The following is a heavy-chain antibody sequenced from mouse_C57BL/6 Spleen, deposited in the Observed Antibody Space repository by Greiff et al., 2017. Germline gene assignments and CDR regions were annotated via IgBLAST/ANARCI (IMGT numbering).Heavy chain of an antibody. CDR1: GFTFTDYY. CDR2: IRNKANGYTT. Sequence: EVMLVESGGGLVQPGGSLSLSCAASGFTFTDYYMSWVRQPPGKALEWLGFIRNKANGYTTEYSASVKGRFTISRDNSQSILYLQMNALRAEDSATYNCARYMDGNYCAMDYWGQGTSVTVSS. CDR3: ARYMDGNYCAMDY. V-gene: IGHV7-3*01. D-gene: IGHD1-1*01. J-gene: IGHJ4*01.